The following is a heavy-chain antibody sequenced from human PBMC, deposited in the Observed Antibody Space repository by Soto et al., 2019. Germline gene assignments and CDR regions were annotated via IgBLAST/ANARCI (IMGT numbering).Heavy chain of an antibody. CDR2: IYYSGST. J-gene: IGHJ4*02. Sequence: SETLSLTCTVSGGSISSSSYYWGWIRQPPGKGLEWIGSIYYSGSTYYNPSLKSRVTISVDTSKNQFSLKLSSVTAADTAVYYCARVGTGDLHYYFDYWGQGTLVTVSS. D-gene: IGHD7-27*01. CDR1: GGSISSSSYY. CDR3: ARVGTGDLHYYFDY. V-gene: IGHV4-39*01.